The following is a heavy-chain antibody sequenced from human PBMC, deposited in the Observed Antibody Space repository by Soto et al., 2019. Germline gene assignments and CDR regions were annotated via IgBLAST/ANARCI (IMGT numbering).Heavy chain of an antibody. V-gene: IGHV1-2*04. CDR3: XXXXXXXXXXXXXXXXXXXAFDI. Sequence: QVQLVQSGAEVKKPGASVKVSCKASGYTFTGYYMHWVRQAPGQGLEWMGWINPNSGGTNYAQKFQGWVTMARDTSXXXXXXXXXXXXXXXXXXXXXXXXXXXXXXXXXXXXXXXXAFDIWGQGTMVTVSS. J-gene: IGHJ3*02. CDR2: INPNSGGT. CDR1: GYTFTGYY.